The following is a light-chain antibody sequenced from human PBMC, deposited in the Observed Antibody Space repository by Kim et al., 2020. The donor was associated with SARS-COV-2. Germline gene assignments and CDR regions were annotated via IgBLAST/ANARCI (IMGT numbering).Light chain of an antibody. CDR3: SSYTSSSGLMV. J-gene: IGLJ3*02. CDR2: DVT. Sequence: QSLTISCTGTRSDVDDFNYVSWYQQHPGKAPNLMIYDVTQRPSGVSYRFSGSKSGNTASLTISGLQAEDEADYYCSSYTSSSGLMVFGGGTKLTVL. V-gene: IGLV2-14*04. CDR1: RSDVDDFNY.